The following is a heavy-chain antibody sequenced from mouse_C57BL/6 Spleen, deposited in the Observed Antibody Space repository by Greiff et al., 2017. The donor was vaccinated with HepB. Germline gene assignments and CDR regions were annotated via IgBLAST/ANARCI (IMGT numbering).Heavy chain of an antibody. Sequence: EVKLMESGGGLVKPGGSLKLSCAASGFTFSSYAMSWVRQTPEKRLEWVATISDGGSYTYYPDNVKGRFTISRDNAKNNLYLQMSHLKSEDTAMYYCARSGNYYGSSYDYAMDYWGQGTSVTVSS. CDR1: GFTFSSYA. D-gene: IGHD1-1*01. CDR3: ARSGNYYGSSYDYAMDY. J-gene: IGHJ4*01. CDR2: ISDGGSYT. V-gene: IGHV5-4*03.